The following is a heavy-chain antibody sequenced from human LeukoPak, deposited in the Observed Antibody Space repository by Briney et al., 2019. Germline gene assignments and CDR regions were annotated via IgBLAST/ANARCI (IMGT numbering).Heavy chain of an antibody. CDR1: GFTFSSYS. V-gene: IGHV3-48*01. J-gene: IGHJ4*02. CDR3: ARAPYGSGSYSLYYFDY. Sequence: GGSLRLSCAASGFTFSSYSMNWVRQAPGKGLEWVSYISSSSSTIYYADSVKGRFTISRDNAKNSLYLQMNSLSAEDTAVYYCARAPYGSGSYSLYYFDYWGQGTLVTVSS. CDR2: ISSSSSTI. D-gene: IGHD3-10*01.